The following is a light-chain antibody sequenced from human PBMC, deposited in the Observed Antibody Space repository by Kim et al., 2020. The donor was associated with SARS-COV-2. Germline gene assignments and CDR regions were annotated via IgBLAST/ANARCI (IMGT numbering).Light chain of an antibody. J-gene: IGLJ3*02. V-gene: IGLV4-69*01. CDR1: SGHSSYA. CDR3: QTWGTGIHV. CDR2: VNSDGSH. Sequence: QTVLTQSPSASASLGASVKLTCTLSSGHSSYAIAWHQQQPEKGPRYLMKVNSDGSHSRGTGIPDRFSGSSSGAERYLTISSLQSEDEADYYCQTWGTGIHVFGGGTQLTVL.